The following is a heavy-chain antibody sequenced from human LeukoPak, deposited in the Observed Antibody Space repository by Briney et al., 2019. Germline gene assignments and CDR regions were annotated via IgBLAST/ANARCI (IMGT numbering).Heavy chain of an antibody. J-gene: IGHJ4*02. CDR3: ARDYGDYAYYFDY. CDR2: INHSGST. D-gene: IGHD4-17*01. V-gene: IGHV4-34*01. Sequence: PSETLSLTCAVYGGSFSGYYWSWIRQPPGKGLEWIGEINHSGSTNYNPSLKSRVTISVDTSKNQLSLKLSSVTAADTAVYYCARDYGDYAYYFDYWGQGTLVTVSS. CDR1: GGSFSGYY.